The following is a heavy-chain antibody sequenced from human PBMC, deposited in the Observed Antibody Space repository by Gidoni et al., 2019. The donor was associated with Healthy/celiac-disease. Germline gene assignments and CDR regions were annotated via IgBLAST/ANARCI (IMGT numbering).Heavy chain of an antibody. CDR2: ISGSGGST. CDR1: GFTFSSYA. D-gene: IGHD2-21*02. CDR3: AKGGPGLTYCGGDCYSSYWYFDL. V-gene: IGHV3-23*01. J-gene: IGHJ2*01. Sequence: EVQLLESGGGLVQPGGSLRLSCAASGFTFSSYALSWVRQAPGKGLEWVSAISGSGGSTYYADSGKGRFTISRDNSKNTLYLQMNSLRAEDTAVYYCAKGGPGLTYCGGDCYSSYWYFDLWGRGTLVTVSS.